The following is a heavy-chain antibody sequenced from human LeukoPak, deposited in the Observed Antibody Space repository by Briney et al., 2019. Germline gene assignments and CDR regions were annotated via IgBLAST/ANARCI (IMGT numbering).Heavy chain of an antibody. CDR2: ISYDGSNK. Sequence: GGSLRLSCAASGFTFSSYGMHWVRPAPGKRLEWVAVISYDGSNKYYADSVKGRFTISRDNSKNTLYLQMNGLRAEDTAVYYCAKLKPKVDYWGQGTLVTVSS. D-gene: IGHD1-14*01. J-gene: IGHJ4*02. CDR1: GFTFSSYG. V-gene: IGHV3-30*18. CDR3: AKLKPKVDY.